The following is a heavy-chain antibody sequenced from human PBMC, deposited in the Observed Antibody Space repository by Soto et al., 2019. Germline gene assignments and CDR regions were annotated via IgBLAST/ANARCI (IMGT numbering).Heavy chain of an antibody. J-gene: IGHJ5*02. CDR2: INHSGST. CDR3: ARGGCSSTSCYTRNWFDP. V-gene: IGHV4-34*01. D-gene: IGHD2-2*02. Sequence: KTSETLSLTCAVYGGSFSGYYWSWIRQPPGKGLEWIGEINHSGSTNYNPSLKSRVTISVDTSKNQFSLKLSSVTAADTAVYYCARGGCSSTSCYTRNWFDPWGQGTLVTVSS. CDR1: GGSFSGYY.